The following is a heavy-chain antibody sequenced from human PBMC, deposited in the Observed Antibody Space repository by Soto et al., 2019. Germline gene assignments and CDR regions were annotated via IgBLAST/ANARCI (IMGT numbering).Heavy chain of an antibody. J-gene: IGHJ5*02. CDR3: AKAGDPTAMANWFDP. Sequence: QVQLVESGGGVVQPGRSLRLSWAASGFTFSSYGMHGVRQAPGKGLERVAVISYDGSNKYYADSVKGRFTISRDNSKNTLYLQMNSLRAEDTAVYYCAKAGDPTAMANWFDPWGQGTLVTVSS. V-gene: IGHV3-30*18. D-gene: IGHD5-18*01. CDR1: GFTFSSYG. CDR2: ISYDGSNK.